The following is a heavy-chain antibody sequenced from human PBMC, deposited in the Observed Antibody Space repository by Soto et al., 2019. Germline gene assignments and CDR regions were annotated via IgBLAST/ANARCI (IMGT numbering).Heavy chain of an antibody. J-gene: IGHJ6*02. V-gene: IGHV3-21*01. Sequence: PGGSLRLSCAASGFTFSSYSMNWVRQAPGKGLEWVSSISSSSSYIYYADSVKGRFTISRDNAKNSLYLQMNSLRAEDTAVYYCARDGDQLLTRAYYYYGMDVWGQGTTVTVSS. D-gene: IGHD2-2*01. CDR2: ISSSSSYI. CDR3: ARDGDQLLTRAYYYYGMDV. CDR1: GFTFSSYS.